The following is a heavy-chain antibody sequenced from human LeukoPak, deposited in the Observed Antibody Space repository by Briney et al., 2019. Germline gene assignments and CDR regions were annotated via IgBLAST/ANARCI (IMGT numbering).Heavy chain of an antibody. CDR2: MNPNSGNT. Sequence: GASVKVSCKASGYTFTSYDINWVRQATGQGLEWKGWMNPNSGNTGYAQKFQGRVTMTRNTSISTAYMELSSLRSEDTAVYYCATLVRGILTYYGMDVWGQGTTVTVSS. J-gene: IGHJ6*02. D-gene: IGHD3-9*01. V-gene: IGHV1-8*01. CDR1: GYTFTSYD. CDR3: ATLVRGILTYYGMDV.